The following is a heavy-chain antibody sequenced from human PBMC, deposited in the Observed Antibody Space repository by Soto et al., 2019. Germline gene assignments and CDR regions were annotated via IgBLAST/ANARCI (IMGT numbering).Heavy chain of an antibody. CDR1: VGSITSSY. V-gene: IGHV4-59*12. CDR3: ARGVGGSGLNWFDP. Sequence: PSETLSLTCTVSVGSITSSYWSRIRRPPGKGLEWIAYIYDTGISGYTHSTSYNPYLKSRVTMSVDRLKSQFSMKLASVTAADTAVYYCARGVGGSGLNWFDPWCQGTLVTVSS. CDR2: IYDTGISGYTHST. D-gene: IGHD6-19*01. J-gene: IGHJ5*02.